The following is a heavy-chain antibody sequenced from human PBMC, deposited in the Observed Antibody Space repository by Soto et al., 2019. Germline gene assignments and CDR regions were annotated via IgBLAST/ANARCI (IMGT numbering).Heavy chain of an antibody. Sequence: SETLSLTCAVYGGSFSGYYWSWIRQPPGKGLEWIGEINHSGSTNYNPSLKSRVTISVDTSKNQFSLKLSSVTAADTAVYYCARAEGRDTAMVPSNYWGQGTLVTVS. CDR2: INHSGST. CDR3: ARAEGRDTAMVPSNY. D-gene: IGHD5-18*01. V-gene: IGHV4-34*01. CDR1: GGSFSGYY. J-gene: IGHJ4*02.